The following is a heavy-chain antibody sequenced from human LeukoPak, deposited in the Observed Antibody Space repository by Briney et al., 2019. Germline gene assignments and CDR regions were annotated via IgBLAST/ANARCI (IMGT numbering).Heavy chain of an antibody. Sequence: SETLSLTCAVSGYSISSGYQWAWIRQPPGKGLEWRGSIHYSGTTYYKASLKSRVTISVDTSQNQFSLKLTSVTAADTAVYYCARKGRSSSFDYWGQGTLITVSS. J-gene: IGHJ4*02. CDR2: IHYSGTT. CDR3: ARKGRSSSFDY. V-gene: IGHV4-38-2*01. CDR1: GYSISSGYQ. D-gene: IGHD6-13*01.